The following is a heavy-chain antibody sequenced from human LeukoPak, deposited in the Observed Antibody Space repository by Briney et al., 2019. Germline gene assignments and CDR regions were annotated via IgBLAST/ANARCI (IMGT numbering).Heavy chain of an antibody. Sequence: GGSLRLSCAASGFIFSDYYMAWIRQAPGKGLECVSYISGPGGDTVYADSVKGRFTISRDNAKNSLYLQMNSLRTEDTAVYYCARSSRSVASRGRGTLVTVSS. J-gene: IGHJ4*02. CDR1: GFIFSDYY. CDR3: ARSSRSVAS. CDR2: ISGPGGDT. V-gene: IGHV3-11*01.